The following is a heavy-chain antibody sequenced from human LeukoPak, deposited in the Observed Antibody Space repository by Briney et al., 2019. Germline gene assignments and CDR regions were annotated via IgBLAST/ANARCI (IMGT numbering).Heavy chain of an antibody. Sequence: GGSLRLSCAASGFTFSNYAMSWVRQAPGKGLEWVSYISSSGSYIYYADSVKGRFTISRDNAKSSLYLQMNSLRAEDTAIYYCARVLTYYYDSSGFRDYWGQGTLVTVSS. V-gene: IGHV3-21*05. CDR3: ARVLTYYYDSSGFRDY. CDR2: ISSSGSYI. J-gene: IGHJ4*02. D-gene: IGHD3-22*01. CDR1: GFTFSNYA.